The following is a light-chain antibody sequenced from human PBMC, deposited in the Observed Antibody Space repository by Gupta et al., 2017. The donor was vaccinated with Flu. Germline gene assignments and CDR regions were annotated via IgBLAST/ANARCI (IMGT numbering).Light chain of an antibody. Sequence: TLSCTGTSDGVGSYNVVSWYVQYPGHVPKLMIYAGSVRSSGVTNRFSGSKSGNTASITIAGLHADDDADYYCFSYAGRRTDCVFGSGTMFTVL. CDR2: AGS. CDR1: SDGVGSYNV. V-gene: IGLV2-23*01. CDR3: FSYAGRRTDCV. J-gene: IGLJ1*01.